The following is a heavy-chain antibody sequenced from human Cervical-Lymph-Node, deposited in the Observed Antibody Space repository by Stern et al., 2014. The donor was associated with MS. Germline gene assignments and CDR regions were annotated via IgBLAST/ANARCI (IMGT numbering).Heavy chain of an antibody. CDR1: GFNFSRYG. CDR3: VTGRGYMSGQPDFDY. V-gene: IGHV3-30*03. J-gene: IGHJ4*02. CDR2: ISYDGSNT. Sequence: QVQLVESGGGVVQPGGSPRLSCEASGFNFSRYGMHWVRQAPGKGLEWVAVISYDGSNTHYGVSVKGRFTISRDNSKNMLFLHMNSLSAEDTAVYYCVTGRGYMSGQPDFDYWGQGALVTVTS. D-gene: IGHD5-18*01.